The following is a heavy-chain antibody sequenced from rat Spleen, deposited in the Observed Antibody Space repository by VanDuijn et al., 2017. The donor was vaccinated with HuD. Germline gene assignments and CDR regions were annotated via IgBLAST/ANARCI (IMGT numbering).Heavy chain of an antibody. CDR1: GFTFNNYW. V-gene: IGHV5-29*01. CDR2: ISYDGSST. Sequence: EVQLVESGGGLVQPGRSLKLSCAASGFTFNNYWMTWIRQAPGKGLEWVATISYDGSSTYYRDSVKGRFTISRDNAKSTLYLQMDSLRSEDTATYYCARAGYLRDWYFDFWGPGTMVTVSS. J-gene: IGHJ1*01. CDR3: ARAGYLRDWYFDF. D-gene: IGHD2-2*01.